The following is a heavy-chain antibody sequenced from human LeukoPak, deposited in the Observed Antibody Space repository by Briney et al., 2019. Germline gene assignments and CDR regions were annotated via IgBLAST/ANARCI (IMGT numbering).Heavy chain of an antibody. CDR1: GFTFSSYC. Sequence: GGSLRLSCAASGFTFSSYCMNWVRQAPGKGLEWVANINQDGSEKYSEDSFKGRFTISRDNAKNSLFLHMNSLRAEDTAVYYCVLGGGAWWELDLVACFDYWGQGAMVTVCS. CDR3: VLGGGAWWELDLVACFDY. D-gene: IGHD3-10*01. J-gene: IGHJ4*02. CDR2: INQDGSEK. V-gene: IGHV3-7*01.